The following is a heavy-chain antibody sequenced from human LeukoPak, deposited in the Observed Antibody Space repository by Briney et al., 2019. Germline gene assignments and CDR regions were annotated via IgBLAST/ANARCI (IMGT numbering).Heavy chain of an antibody. Sequence: GGSLRLSCAASGFTFSSYAMSWVRQAPGKGLEWVSAISGSGGSTYYADSVKGRFTISRDNSKNTLYLQMNSLRAEDTAVYYCAKEGYYYDSSGLNWFDPWGQGTLVTVSP. CDR1: GFTFSSYA. V-gene: IGHV3-23*01. CDR3: AKEGYYYDSSGLNWFDP. D-gene: IGHD3-22*01. J-gene: IGHJ5*02. CDR2: ISGSGGST.